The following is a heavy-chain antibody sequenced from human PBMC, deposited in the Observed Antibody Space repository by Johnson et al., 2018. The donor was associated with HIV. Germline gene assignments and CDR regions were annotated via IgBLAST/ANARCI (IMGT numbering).Heavy chain of an antibody. D-gene: IGHD3-3*01. CDR3: AKGPRVYYNFWSN. CDR1: GFTVSSNY. J-gene: IGHJ3*01. CDR2: IYSGDRT. Sequence: VQLVESGGGVVQPGRSLRLSCAASGFTVSSNYMSWVRQAPGKGLEWVSVIYSGDRTYSAVSVKGRFTISRDSSKNTLFLQMNSLRAEDTAVYYCAKGPRVYYNFWSNWGQGTMVTVSS. V-gene: IGHV3-66*01.